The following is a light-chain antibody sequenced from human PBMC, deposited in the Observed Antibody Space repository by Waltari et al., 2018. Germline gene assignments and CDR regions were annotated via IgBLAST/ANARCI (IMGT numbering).Light chain of an antibody. Sequence: QSALTQPPSAPGSPGQSVTISCTGTSSDVGGYKFVSWYQQHPGRAPKLMIYEVNQRPSGVPYRFSGSKSGNTASLTVSGLQAEDEADYYCSSYAGSNNLVFGTGTKVTVL. CDR2: EVN. J-gene: IGLJ1*01. V-gene: IGLV2-8*01. CDR3: SSYAGSNNLV. CDR1: SSDVGGYKF.